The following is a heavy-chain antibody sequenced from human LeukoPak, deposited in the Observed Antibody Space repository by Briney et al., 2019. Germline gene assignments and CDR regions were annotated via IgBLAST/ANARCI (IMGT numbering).Heavy chain of an antibody. CDR2: FDPEDGET. D-gene: IGHD2-2*01. CDR3: ACWTYCSSTSCSRSHWFDP. Sequence: ASVKVSCKVSGYTLTELSMHWVRQAPGKGLEWMGGFDPEDGETIYAQKFQGRVTMTEDTSTDTAYMELSSLRSEDTAVYYCACWTYCSSTSCSRSHWFDPWGQGTLVTVSS. J-gene: IGHJ5*02. CDR1: GYTLTELS. V-gene: IGHV1-24*01.